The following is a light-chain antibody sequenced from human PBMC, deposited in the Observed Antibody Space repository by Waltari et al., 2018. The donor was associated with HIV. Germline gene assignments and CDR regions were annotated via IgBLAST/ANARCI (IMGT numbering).Light chain of an antibody. Sequence: IVMTQSPDSLAVSLGERATINCKSSQSVFYSSNNKNYLAWYQRKPGQPPKLLIYWASTRESGVPDRFSGSGSGTDFSLTISSLQAEDVAVYYCQQYYSRPPTFGQGTKLEIK. CDR2: WAS. V-gene: IGKV4-1*01. CDR3: QQYYSRPPT. CDR1: QSVFYSSNNKNY. J-gene: IGKJ2*01.